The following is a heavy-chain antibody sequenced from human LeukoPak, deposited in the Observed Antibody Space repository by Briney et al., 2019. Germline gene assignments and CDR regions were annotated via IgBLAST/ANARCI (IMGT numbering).Heavy chain of an antibody. D-gene: IGHD4-11*01. Sequence: SETLSLTCAVSGYSISSSNWWGWIRQPPGKGVEWIGYIYYSGSTYYNPSLKSRVTMSVDTSKNQFSLKLSSVTAVDTAVYYCARIYSNYVDYWGQGTLVTVSS. CDR3: ARIYSNYVDY. CDR1: GYSISSSNW. V-gene: IGHV4-28*01. CDR2: IYYSGST. J-gene: IGHJ4*02.